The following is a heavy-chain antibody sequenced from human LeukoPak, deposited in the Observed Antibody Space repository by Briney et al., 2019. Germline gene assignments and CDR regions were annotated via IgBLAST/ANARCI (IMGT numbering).Heavy chain of an antibody. CDR3: ARPTFNYYDSSGYYSH. V-gene: IGHV4-34*01. CDR2: INHSGST. J-gene: IGHJ4*02. D-gene: IGHD3-22*01. CDR1: GGSFSGYY. Sequence: SETLSLTCAVYGGSFSGYYWSWIRQPPGKGLEWIGEINHSGSTNYNPSLKSRVTISVDTSKNQFSLKLCSVTAADTAVYYCARPTFNYYDSSGYYSHWGQGTLVTVSS.